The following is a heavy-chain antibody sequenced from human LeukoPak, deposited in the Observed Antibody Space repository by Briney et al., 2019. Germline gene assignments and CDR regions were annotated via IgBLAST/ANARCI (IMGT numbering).Heavy chain of an antibody. V-gene: IGHV1-2*02. D-gene: IGHD3-10*01. CDR2: INPNSGGT. CDR1: GYTFTGYF. J-gene: IGHJ4*02. Sequence: ASLKVSCEASGYTFTGYFMHTVRQAPGQGVEWMGWINPNSGGTNDAQKFQGRVTMTRDTSITTAYMEVRRMRADDTAVYYSARDGVVRGVIIYWGQGTPVTVSS. CDR3: ARDGVVRGVIIY.